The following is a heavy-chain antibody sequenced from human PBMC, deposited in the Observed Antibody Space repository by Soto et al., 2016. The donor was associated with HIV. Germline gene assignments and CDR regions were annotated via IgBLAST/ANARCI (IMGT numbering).Heavy chain of an antibody. D-gene: IGHD3-22*01. V-gene: IGHV1-69*10. CDR1: GGTFTTSA. J-gene: IGHJ4*02. CDR2: IIPILVIT. Sequence: QVQLVQSGAEVKKPGSSVKVSCKASGGTFTTSAISWVRQAPGQGLDWMGGIIPILVITKYVQKFQGRVTITADKSTSTVYMELSTLRSDDTAVYYCARDTNYYDSSGYYLGGFAYWGQGTLVTVSS. CDR3: ARDTNYYDSSGYYLGGFAY.